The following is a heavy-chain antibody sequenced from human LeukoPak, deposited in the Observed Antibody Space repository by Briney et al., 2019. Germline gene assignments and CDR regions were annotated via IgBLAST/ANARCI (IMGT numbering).Heavy chain of an antibody. CDR1: GFTFSSYA. J-gene: IGHJ3*02. D-gene: IGHD5-18*01. V-gene: IGHV3-23*01. CDR3: AKAVDTAMVRGAFDI. CDR2: ISGSGGST. Sequence: GGSLRLSCAASGFTFSSYAMSWLRQAPGKGLEWVSAISGSGGSTYYTDSVKGRFTISRDNSKNTLYLQMNSLRAEDPAVYYCAKAVDTAMVRGAFDIWGQGRMVTVSS.